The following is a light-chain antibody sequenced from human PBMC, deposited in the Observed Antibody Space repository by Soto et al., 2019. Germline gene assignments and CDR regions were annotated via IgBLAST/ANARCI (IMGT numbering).Light chain of an antibody. V-gene: IGKV2-30*01. CDR2: KVS. CDR3: MEGTPWPRT. CDR1: QSLVYSDGNSY. Sequence: DVVMTQSPLSLPVTLGQPASISCRSSQSLVYSDGNSYLTWFQQRPGQSPRRLIYKVSNRDSGVPDRFSGSGSGTDFTLEISRVEAEDVGIYYCMEGTPWPRTFGQGTKVEIK. J-gene: IGKJ1*01.